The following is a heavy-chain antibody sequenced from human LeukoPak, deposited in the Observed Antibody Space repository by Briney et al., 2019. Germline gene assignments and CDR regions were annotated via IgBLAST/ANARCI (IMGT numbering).Heavy chain of an antibody. CDR1: GFTFSSYV. CDR2: IWYDGSNK. V-gene: IGHV3-33*03. CDR3: VRRWEEYFFDY. D-gene: IGHD1-26*01. Sequence: GGSLRLSCAASGFTFSSYVMHWVRQAPGKGLEWVAFIWYDGSNKYYADSVKGRFTISRDNAKYSLYLQMNSLRAGDTAIYYCVRRWEEYFFDYWGQGTLVTVSS. J-gene: IGHJ4*02.